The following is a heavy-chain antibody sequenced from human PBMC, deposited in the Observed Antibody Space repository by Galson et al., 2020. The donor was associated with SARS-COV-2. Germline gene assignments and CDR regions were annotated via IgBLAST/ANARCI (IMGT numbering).Heavy chain of an antibody. V-gene: IGHV4-39*01. J-gene: IGHJ4*02. CDR2: IYYSRTT. Sequence: SETLSLTCTVSAGSISSSSYYCGWLRQPPGKGLEWIGRIYYSRTTYYNPSPKSPVTISVDTSKNQFSLKLSTVTAAATAVYYCARLERRGVRGVGKPDYWGQGTLVTVSS. CDR3: ARLERRGVRGVGKPDY. CDR1: AGSISSSSYY. D-gene: IGHD3-10*01.